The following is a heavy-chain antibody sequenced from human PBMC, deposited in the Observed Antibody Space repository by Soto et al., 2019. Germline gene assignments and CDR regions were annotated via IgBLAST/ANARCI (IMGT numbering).Heavy chain of an antibody. CDR2: INAGNGNT. D-gene: IGHD3-9*01. J-gene: IGHJ4*02. V-gene: IGHV1-3*01. Sequence: ASVKVSCKASGYTLTSYAMHWVRQAPGQRLEWMGWINAGNGNTKYSQKFQGRVTITRDTSASTAYMELSSLRSEDTAVYYCARGDILTGYTQIDYWGQGTLVTVSS. CDR1: GYTLTSYA. CDR3: ARGDILTGYTQIDY.